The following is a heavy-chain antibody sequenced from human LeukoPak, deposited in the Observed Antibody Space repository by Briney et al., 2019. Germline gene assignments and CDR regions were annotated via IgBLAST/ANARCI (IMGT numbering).Heavy chain of an antibody. V-gene: IGHV1-24*01. J-gene: IGHJ4*02. CDR1: GYTLTELS. D-gene: IGHD5-18*01. CDR3: ARARYSYAPTYYFDY. Sequence: ASVKVSCKVSGYTLTELSMHWVRQAPGKGLEWMGGFDPEDGETIYAQKFQGRVTMTRDTSTSTVYMELSSLRSEDTAVYYCARARYSYAPTYYFDYWGQGTLVTVSS. CDR2: FDPEDGET.